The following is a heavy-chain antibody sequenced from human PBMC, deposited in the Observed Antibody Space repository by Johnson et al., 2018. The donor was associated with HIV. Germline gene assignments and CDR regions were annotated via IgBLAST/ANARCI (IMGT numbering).Heavy chain of an antibody. CDR3: AKDLALSGYLDAFDI. Sequence: VLLVESGGGLVQPGGSLRLSCAASGFTFSSYDMHWVRQATGKGLEWVSAIGTAGDTYYPGSVKGRFTISRDNAKNSLYLQMNSLRAEDTALYYCAKDLALSGYLDAFDIWGQGTMVTVSS. CDR2: IGTAGDT. CDR1: GFTFSSYD. J-gene: IGHJ3*02. D-gene: IGHD3-22*01. V-gene: IGHV3-13*01.